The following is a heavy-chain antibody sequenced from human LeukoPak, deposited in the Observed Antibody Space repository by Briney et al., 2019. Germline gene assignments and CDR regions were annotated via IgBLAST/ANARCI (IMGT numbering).Heavy chain of an antibody. D-gene: IGHD5-24*01. V-gene: IGHV4-39*07. CDR2: ILYTGNT. Sequence: SETLSLTCTVSGGSVSSSNYYWAWIRQPPGKGLEWIANILYTGNTYYYPSLKSRVTISVDTSKNQFSLKLSSVTATDTAVYYCARGEMATIEDAFDIWGQGTMVTVSS. J-gene: IGHJ3*02. CDR1: GGSVSSSNYY. CDR3: ARGEMATIEDAFDI.